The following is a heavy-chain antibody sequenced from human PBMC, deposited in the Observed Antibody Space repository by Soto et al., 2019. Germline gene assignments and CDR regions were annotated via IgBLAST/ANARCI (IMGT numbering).Heavy chain of an antibody. CDR3: ARGRAGYYASSGYYYY. CDR1: GGSFSGYY. V-gene: IGHV4-34*01. Sequence: QVQLQQWGAGLLKPSETLSLTCAVYGGSFSGYYWSWIRQPPGKGLEWIGEINHSGSTNYNPSLKRRVTISVYTSKNQLALRLSSVTAANTAVYYCARGRAGYYASSGYYYYWGQRTLVTVSS. CDR2: INHSGST. D-gene: IGHD3-22*01. J-gene: IGHJ4*02.